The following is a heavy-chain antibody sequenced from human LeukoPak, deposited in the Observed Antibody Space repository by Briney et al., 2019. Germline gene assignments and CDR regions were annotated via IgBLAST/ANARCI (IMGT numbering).Heavy chain of an antibody. V-gene: IGHV4-4*02. CDR3: ARRSVVGTTYALFDY. J-gene: IGHJ4*02. CDR1: GGSISSSNW. D-gene: IGHD1-26*01. Sequence: SGTLSLTCAVSGGSISSSNWWSWVRQPPGKGLEWVGEIHHSGSTNYNPSLKSRVTVSVDKSKNQFSLKMSSVTAADTAVYYCARRSVVGTTYALFDYWGQGILVTVSS. CDR2: IHHSGST.